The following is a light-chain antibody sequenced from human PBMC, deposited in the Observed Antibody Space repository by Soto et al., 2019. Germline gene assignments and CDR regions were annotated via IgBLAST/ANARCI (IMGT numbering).Light chain of an antibody. CDR3: MQGRQSPRT. Sequence: DVVMPQSPLSLPVTPGEPASISCTSSESLLHSNGNNYLGWYLQKPGQSPQLLLYLGSNRAYGVPYRFSGGGLGTDCTRQISRVEAEDVGGDYCMQGRQSPRTFGQGTKVEI. J-gene: IGKJ1*01. CDR1: ESLLHSNGNNY. CDR2: LGS. V-gene: IGKV2-28*01.